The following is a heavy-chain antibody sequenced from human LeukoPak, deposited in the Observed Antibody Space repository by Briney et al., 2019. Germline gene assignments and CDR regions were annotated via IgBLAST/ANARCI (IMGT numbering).Heavy chain of an antibody. D-gene: IGHD5-12*01. CDR3: ARGVAGYGPYDY. CDR2: MYYSGST. J-gene: IGHJ4*02. Sequence: SETLSLTCTVSGDSISTCYWSWIRQPPGKGLEWIGYMYYSGSTNYNPSLKSRVTILLDTPKNQFSLRLNSVTAADTAVYYCARGVAGYGPYDYWGQGTLVTVSS. CDR1: GDSISTCY. V-gene: IGHV4-59*01.